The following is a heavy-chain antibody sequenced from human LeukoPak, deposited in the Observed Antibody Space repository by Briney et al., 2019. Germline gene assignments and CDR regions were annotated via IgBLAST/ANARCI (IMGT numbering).Heavy chain of an antibody. CDR1: GGSISSSSYY. CDR3: ARERAFCGGDCAAPDY. V-gene: IGHV4-39*07. J-gene: IGHJ4*02. CDR2: IYYSGIT. Sequence: SSETLSLTCTVSGGSISSSSYYWGWFRQPPGKGLEWIGSIYYSGITYYNPSLKSRATISVDTSKNQFSLKLISVTAADTAVYYCARERAFCGGDCAAPDYWGQGTLVTVSS. D-gene: IGHD2-21*02.